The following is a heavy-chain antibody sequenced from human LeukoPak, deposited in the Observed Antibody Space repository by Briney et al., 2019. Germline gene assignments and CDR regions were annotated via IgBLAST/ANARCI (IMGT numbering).Heavy chain of an antibody. CDR2: VNHSGST. J-gene: IGHJ4*02. V-gene: IGHV4-34*01. CDR1: GGSFSGYY. CDR3: ARLVYSYGYGGGPYYFDY. Sequence: SETLSLTCAVYGGSFSGYYWSWVRQPPGKGLEWIGEVNHSGSTNYNPSLKSRVTISVDTSKNQFSLKLSSVTAADTAVYYCARLVYSYGYGGGPYYFDYWGQGTLVTVSS. D-gene: IGHD5-18*01.